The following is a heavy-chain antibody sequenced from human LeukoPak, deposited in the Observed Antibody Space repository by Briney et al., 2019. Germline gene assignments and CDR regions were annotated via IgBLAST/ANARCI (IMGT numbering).Heavy chain of an antibody. J-gene: IGHJ4*02. CDR3: AREVDTAPDSGFDY. CDR2: ISASSGVI. Sequence: PGGSLRLSCAASGFAFSEHYMSWIRQAPGKGLEWVSYISASSGVIYYADSVKGRFTISRDNADNSLYLQMNSLRADDTAIYYCAREVDTAPDSGFDYWGQGTLVSVSS. CDR1: GFAFSEHY. D-gene: IGHD2-21*02. V-gene: IGHV3-11*01.